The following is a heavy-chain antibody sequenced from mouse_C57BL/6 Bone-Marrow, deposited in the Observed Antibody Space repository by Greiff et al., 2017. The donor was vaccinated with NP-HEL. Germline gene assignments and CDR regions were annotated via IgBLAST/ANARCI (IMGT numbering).Heavy chain of an antibody. Sequence: QVQLKQPGAELVKPGASVKLSCKASGYTFTSYWMHWVKQRPGQALEWIGMIHPNSGSTNYNEKFKSKATLTVDKSSSTAYMQLSSLTSEDSAVYYCARGLLWLRRRDYYAMDYWGQGTSVTVSS. CDR3: ARGLLWLRRRDYYAMDY. V-gene: IGHV1-64*01. CDR1: GYTFTSYW. CDR2: IHPNSGST. D-gene: IGHD2-2*01. J-gene: IGHJ4*01.